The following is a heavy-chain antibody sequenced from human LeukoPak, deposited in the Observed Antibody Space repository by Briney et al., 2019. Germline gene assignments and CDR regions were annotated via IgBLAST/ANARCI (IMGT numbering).Heavy chain of an antibody. V-gene: IGHV3-7*03. CDR2: IKQDGSEK. Sequence: PGGSLRLSCAASGFTFSSYWTSWVRQAPGKGLEWVANIKQDGSEKYYVDSVKGRFTISRDNAKNSLYLQMNSLRAEDTAVYYCAREGSGSYGTNAFDIWGQGTMVTVSS. D-gene: IGHD1-26*01. CDR3: AREGSGSYGTNAFDI. CDR1: GFTFSSYW. J-gene: IGHJ3*02.